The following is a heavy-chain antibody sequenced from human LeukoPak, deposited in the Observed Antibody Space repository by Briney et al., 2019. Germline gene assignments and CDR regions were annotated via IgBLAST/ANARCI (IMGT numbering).Heavy chain of an antibody. Sequence: GGSLRLSCAASGFTVSSNYMSWVRQAPGKGLEWVSVIYIGGNTYYADAVKGRFTISRGNFKNTLDLQMNSLRVEDTAVYYCAKDGEPRDYWGQGTLVTVPS. CDR1: GFTVSSNY. V-gene: IGHV3-66*01. CDR2: IYIGGNT. J-gene: IGHJ4*02. D-gene: IGHD1-26*01. CDR3: AKDGEPRDY.